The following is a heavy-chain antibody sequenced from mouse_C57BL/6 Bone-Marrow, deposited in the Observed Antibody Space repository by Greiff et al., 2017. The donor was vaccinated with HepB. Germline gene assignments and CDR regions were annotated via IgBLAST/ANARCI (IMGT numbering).Heavy chain of an antibody. CDR3: ARYSRQLRLPFAY. CDR2: IRNKANGYTT. D-gene: IGHD3-2*02. CDR1: GFTFTDYY. J-gene: IGHJ3*01. V-gene: IGHV7-3*01. Sequence: EVKLMESGGGLVQPGGSLSLSCAASGFTFTDYYMSWVRQPPGKALEWLGFIRNKANGYTTEYSASVKGRFTISRDNSQSILYLQMNALRAEDSATYYCARYSRQLRLPFAYWGQGTLVTVSA.